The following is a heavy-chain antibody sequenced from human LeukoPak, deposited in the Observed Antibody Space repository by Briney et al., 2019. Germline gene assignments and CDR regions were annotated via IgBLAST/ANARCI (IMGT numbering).Heavy chain of an antibody. CDR1: GFTFSSYS. D-gene: IGHD3-10*01. CDR3: ARDVGPSPGHVATMVRGFDF. Sequence: GGSLRLSCAASGFTFSSYSMNWVRQAPGKGLEWVSSTSSSSSYIYYADSVKGRFTISRDNAKNSVYLQMNSLRAEDTAVYYCARDVGPSPGHVATMVRGFDFWGQGTLVTVSS. J-gene: IGHJ4*02. CDR2: TSSSSSYI. V-gene: IGHV3-21*01.